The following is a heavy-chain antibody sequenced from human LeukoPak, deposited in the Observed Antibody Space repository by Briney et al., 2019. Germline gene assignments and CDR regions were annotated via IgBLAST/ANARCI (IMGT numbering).Heavy chain of an antibody. Sequence: GGSLRLSCAASGFTFNNYAMNWVRQAPGKGLEWVSSISDTGASTYYADSVKGRFTISRSDSKSTLYPQMNSLRDEDTAVYYCAKVLRGLAYYGDYRDWGQGTLVTVSS. D-gene: IGHD4-17*01. CDR1: GFTFNNYA. V-gene: IGHV3-23*01. CDR2: ISDTGAST. CDR3: AKVLRGLAYYGDYRD. J-gene: IGHJ4*02.